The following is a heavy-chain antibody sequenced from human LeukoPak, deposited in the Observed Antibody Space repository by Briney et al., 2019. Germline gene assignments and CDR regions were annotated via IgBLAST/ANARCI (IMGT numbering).Heavy chain of an antibody. V-gene: IGHV3-21*01. CDR2: ISSSSSYI. Sequence: GGSLRLSCAASGFTFSSYSMNWVRQAPGKGLEWVSSISSSSSYIYYADSVKGRFTISRGNAKNSLYLQMNSLRAEDTAVYYCARDGATTIFGVVTFDYWGQGTLVTVSS. CDR3: ARDGATTIFGVVTFDY. CDR1: GFTFSSYS. J-gene: IGHJ4*02. D-gene: IGHD3-3*01.